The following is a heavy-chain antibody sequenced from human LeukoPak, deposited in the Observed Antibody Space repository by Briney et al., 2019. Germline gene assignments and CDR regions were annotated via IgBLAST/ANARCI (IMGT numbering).Heavy chain of an antibody. Sequence: GGSLRLSCAASGFTFSSYGMHWVRQAPGKGLEWVAVIWYDGSNKYYADSVKGRFTISRDNSKNTLYLQMNSLRAEDTAVYYCARDVWPDSLYGMDVWGQGTTVTVSS. V-gene: IGHV3-33*01. CDR1: GFTFSSYG. CDR2: IWYDGSNK. D-gene: IGHD3-16*01. J-gene: IGHJ6*02. CDR3: ARDVWPDSLYGMDV.